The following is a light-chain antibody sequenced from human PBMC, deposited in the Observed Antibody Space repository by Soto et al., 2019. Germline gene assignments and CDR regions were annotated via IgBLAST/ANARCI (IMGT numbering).Light chain of an antibody. Sequence: QSALTQPASVSGSPGQSITISCAGTSSDVGSYNFFSWYQQHSGKAPKLMIYEGNKRPSGVSNRFSGSKSGNTASLTISGLQAADEADYYCCSYAGSSTFVVFGGGTKLTVL. CDR3: CSYAGSSTFVV. J-gene: IGLJ2*01. CDR1: SSDVGSYNF. CDR2: EGN. V-gene: IGLV2-23*03.